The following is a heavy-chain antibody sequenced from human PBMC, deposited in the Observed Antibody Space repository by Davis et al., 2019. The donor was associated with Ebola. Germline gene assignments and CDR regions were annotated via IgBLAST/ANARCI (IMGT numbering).Heavy chain of an antibody. CDR3: ASRQLWIDY. Sequence: ETLSLTCAVYGGSFSGYYWSWIRQPPGKGLEWVANIKQDGSEKYYVDSVKGRFTISRDNAKNSLYLQMNSLRAEDTAVYYCASRQLWIDYWGQGTLVTVSS. CDR2: IKQDGSEK. D-gene: IGHD5-18*01. V-gene: IGHV3-7*01. J-gene: IGHJ4*02. CDR1: GGSFSGYY.